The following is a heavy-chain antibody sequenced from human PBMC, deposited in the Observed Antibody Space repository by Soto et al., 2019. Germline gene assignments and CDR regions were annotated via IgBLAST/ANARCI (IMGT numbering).Heavy chain of an antibody. Sequence: SGFTFSSYEMNWVRQAPGKGLEWVSYITESGSIIYYADSVKGRFTMSRDNAKNSLHLQMNSLRAEDTAVYYCARSLSAVGYYYYGMDVWGQGTTVTVSS. V-gene: IGHV3-48*03. CDR2: ITESGSII. CDR1: GFTFSSYE. CDR3: ARSLSAVGYYYYGMDV. J-gene: IGHJ6*02. D-gene: IGHD6-13*01.